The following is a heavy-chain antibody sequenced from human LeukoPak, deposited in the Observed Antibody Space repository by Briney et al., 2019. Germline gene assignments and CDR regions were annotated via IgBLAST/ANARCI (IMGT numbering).Heavy chain of an antibody. D-gene: IGHD3-10*01. CDR1: GYTFTGYY. J-gene: IGHJ4*02. CDR3: ARDRTTMARGVLGY. CDR2: INPNSGGT. V-gene: IGHV1-2*02. Sequence: ASVKGSCKASGYTFTGYYMHWVRQAPGQGREWMGWINPNSGGTNYAQKFQGRVTMTRDTSISTAYMELSRLRSDDTAVYYCARDRTTMARGVLGYWGQGTLVTVSS.